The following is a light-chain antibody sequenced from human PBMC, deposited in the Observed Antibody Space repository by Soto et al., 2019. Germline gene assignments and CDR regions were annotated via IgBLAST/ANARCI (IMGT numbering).Light chain of an antibody. Sequence: EIVMTQSPATLSVSPGERATLSCRASQTVSSNLHWYQQKPGQSPRLLIYGASTRATGIPARFSGSGSGTEFPLTINSLQSEDFAIYYCQHFNSWPYSFGQGTKLEIK. CDR3: QHFNSWPYS. CDR1: QTVSSN. CDR2: GAS. J-gene: IGKJ2*03. V-gene: IGKV3-15*01.